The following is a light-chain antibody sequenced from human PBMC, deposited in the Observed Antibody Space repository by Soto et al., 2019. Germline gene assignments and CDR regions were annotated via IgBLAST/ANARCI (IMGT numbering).Light chain of an antibody. Sequence: DIQMTQSPSSLSASVGDRVTITCRASQTIKSYLNWYQHKPGKAPQLLISGASSLQGGVPSRFRGSASGPEFTLNISSLQPEDIATYYCQQCYTTPYTFGQGTKLDLK. J-gene: IGKJ2*01. CDR1: QTIKSY. V-gene: IGKV1-39*01. CDR2: GAS. CDR3: QQCYTTPYT.